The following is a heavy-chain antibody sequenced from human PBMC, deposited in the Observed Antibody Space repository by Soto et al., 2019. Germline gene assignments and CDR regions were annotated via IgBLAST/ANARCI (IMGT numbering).Heavy chain of an antibody. V-gene: IGHV3-30*03. D-gene: IGHD1-1*01. CDR3: ARDPDWNDLPGGAFDV. CDR1: GFTFSSYG. CDR2: ISYDGSNK. J-gene: IGHJ3*01. Sequence: GGSLRLSCAASGFTFSSYGMHWVRQAPGKGLEWVAVISYDGSNKYYADSVKGRFTISRDNSKNTVYLQMNSLRDEDTAVFFCARDPDWNDLPGGAFDVWGQGALVTVSS.